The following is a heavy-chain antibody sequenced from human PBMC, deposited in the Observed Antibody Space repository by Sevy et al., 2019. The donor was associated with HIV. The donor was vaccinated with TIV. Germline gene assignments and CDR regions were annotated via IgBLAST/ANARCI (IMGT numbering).Heavy chain of an antibody. CDR1: GFTFTTYA. CDR3: ASDGGYDSRGYDLSNY. CDR2: ISHDGSNT. V-gene: IGHV3-30-3*01. J-gene: IGHJ4*02. Sequence: GGSLRLSCAASGFTFTTYAMHWVRQAPGKGLEWVAVISHDGSNTYYADSVKGRFTISRDITKNTLYLQMNSLRAEDTAVYFCASDGGYDSRGYDLSNYWGQGTLVTVSS. D-gene: IGHD3-22*01.